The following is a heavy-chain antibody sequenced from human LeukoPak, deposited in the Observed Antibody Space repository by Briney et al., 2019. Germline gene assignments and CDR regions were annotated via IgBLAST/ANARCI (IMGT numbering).Heavy chain of an antibody. CDR1: GGSISSYY. CDR3: ARARFDIPYYCGSGSYRSPDYYMDV. CDR2: IYYSGST. V-gene: IGHV4-59*01. J-gene: IGHJ6*03. Sequence: SETLSLTCTVSGGSISSYYWSWIRQPPGKGLEWIGYIYYSGSTNYNPSLKSLVTISVDASKNQFSLKLSSVTAADTPVYYCARARFDIPYYCGSGSYRSPDYYMDVWGKGTTVTVSS. D-gene: IGHD3-10*01.